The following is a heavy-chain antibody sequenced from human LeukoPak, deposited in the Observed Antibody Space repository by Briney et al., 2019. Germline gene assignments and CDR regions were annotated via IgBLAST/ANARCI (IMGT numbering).Heavy chain of an antibody. V-gene: IGHV3-64*01. CDR1: GFTFSSYG. CDR3: ARVRMSGGNSGYYYGMDV. Sequence: GGSLRLSCAASGFTFSSYGMHWVRQAPGKGLEYVSAISSNGGSTYYANSVKGRFTISRDNSKNTLYLQMGSLRAEDMAVYYCARVRMSGGNSGYYYGMDVWGQGPTVTVSS. J-gene: IGHJ6*02. CDR2: ISSNGGST. D-gene: IGHD4-23*01.